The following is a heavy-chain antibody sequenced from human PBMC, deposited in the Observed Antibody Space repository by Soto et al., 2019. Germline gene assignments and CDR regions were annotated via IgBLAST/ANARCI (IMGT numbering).Heavy chain of an antibody. J-gene: IGHJ2*01. CDR3: ARDHYYYDSSGYYHYWYFDL. V-gene: IGHV3-53*01. Sequence: GRFMRLSWGASGFTVSSNYMSWVRQAPGKGLEWVSVIYSSGSTYYADSVKGRFTISRDNSKNTLFLQMNSLRADDTAMYYCARDHYYYDSSGYYHYWYFDLWGRGTLVTSPQ. CDR1: GFTVSSNY. CDR2: IYSSGST. D-gene: IGHD3-22*01.